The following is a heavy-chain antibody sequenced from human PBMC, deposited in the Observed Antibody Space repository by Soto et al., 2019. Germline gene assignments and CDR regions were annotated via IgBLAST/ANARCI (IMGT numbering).Heavy chain of an antibody. V-gene: IGHV3-30*18. D-gene: IGHD1-26*01. J-gene: IGHJ4*02. CDR2: VSYDGSNK. Sequence: QVQLVESGGGVVKPGRSLRLSCVASGFTLSHYDMNWVRQAPGKGLEWVAVVSYDGSNKDYGDSVRGRFTISRDNSKNTLYVQMNSLRAADKAVYYCPKGELINPQLFQYWGQGVQVTFSS. CDR1: GFTLSHYD. CDR3: PKGELINPQLFQY.